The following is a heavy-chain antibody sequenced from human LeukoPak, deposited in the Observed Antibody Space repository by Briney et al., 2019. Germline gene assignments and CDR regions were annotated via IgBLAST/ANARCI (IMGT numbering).Heavy chain of an antibody. CDR3: ARSGSSGYYLYFDY. Sequence: PSETLSLTCTVSGGSISSGDYYWSWIRQPPGKGLEWIGYIYYSGSTNYNPSLKSRVTISVDTSKNQFSLKLSSVTAADTAVYYCARSGSSGYYLYFDYWGQGTLVTVSS. CDR1: GGSISSGDYY. J-gene: IGHJ4*02. CDR2: IYYSGST. D-gene: IGHD3-22*01. V-gene: IGHV4-61*08.